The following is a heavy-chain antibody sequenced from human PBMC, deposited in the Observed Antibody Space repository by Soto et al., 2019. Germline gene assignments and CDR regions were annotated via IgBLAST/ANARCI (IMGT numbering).Heavy chain of an antibody. CDR3: AKDRLDFWSGYRGGYFDY. CDR1: GFTFSSYG. Sequence: QVQLVESGGGVVQPGRSLRLSCAASGFTFSSYGMHWVRQAPGKGLEWVAVISYDGSNKYYADSVKGRFTISRDNSKNTLYLQMNSLRAEDTAVYYCAKDRLDFWSGYRGGYFDYWGQGTLVTVSS. J-gene: IGHJ4*02. V-gene: IGHV3-30*18. D-gene: IGHD3-3*01. CDR2: ISYDGSNK.